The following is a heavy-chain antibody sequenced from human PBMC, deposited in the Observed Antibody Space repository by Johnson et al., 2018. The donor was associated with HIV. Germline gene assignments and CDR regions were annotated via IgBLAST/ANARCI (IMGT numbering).Heavy chain of an antibody. CDR3: ARDHGWSRGWLFDAFDI. J-gene: IGHJ3*02. Sequence: QVQLVESAGGLVKPGGSLRLSCVASGFTFSDYYMTWIRQAPGKGLEWVSYISSSGSTIYYADSVKGRFTISRDNAKNSLYLQMNSLRPEDTAVYYCARDHGWSRGWLFDAFDIWGQGTMVTVSS. CDR1: GFTFSDYY. V-gene: IGHV3-11*04. D-gene: IGHD6-19*01. CDR2: ISSSGSTI.